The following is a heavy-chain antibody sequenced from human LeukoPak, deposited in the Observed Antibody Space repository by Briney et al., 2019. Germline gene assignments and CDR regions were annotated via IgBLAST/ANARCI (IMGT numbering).Heavy chain of an antibody. J-gene: IGHJ4*02. CDR2: ISAYNGNT. CDR3: ARERWLEGTDFDY. CDR1: GYTFTSYG. Sequence: GASVKVSCKASGYTFTSYGISWVRQAPGQGLEWMGWISAYNGNTNYAQKLQGRVTMTTDTSTSTAYMELSSLRSEDTAVYSCARERWLEGTDFDYWGQGTLVTVSS. D-gene: IGHD5-18*01. V-gene: IGHV1-18*01.